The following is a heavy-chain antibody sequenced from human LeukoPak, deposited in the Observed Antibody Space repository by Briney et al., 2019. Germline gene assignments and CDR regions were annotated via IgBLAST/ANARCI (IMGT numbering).Heavy chain of an antibody. V-gene: IGHV1-2*02. J-gene: IGHJ4*02. CDR2: INPNSGGT. Sequence: ASVKVSCKASGYTFTGYYMHWVRQAPGQGLEWMGWINPNSGGTNYAQRFQGRVTMTRDTSISTAYAELSRLRSDDTAVYYCARGQLSNTAMVTRWGQGTLVTVSS. CDR1: GYTFTGYY. CDR3: ARGQLSNTAMVTR. D-gene: IGHD5-18*01.